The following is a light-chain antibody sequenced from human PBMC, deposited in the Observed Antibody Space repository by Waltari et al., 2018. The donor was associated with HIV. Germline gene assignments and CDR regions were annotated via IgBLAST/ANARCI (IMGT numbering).Light chain of an antibody. CDR3: QVWDTNTDQYVI. CDR1: NIGSKS. J-gene: IGLJ2*01. CDR2: HYT. Sequence: SYVLTQPPSVSVAPGKTARITCGGENIGSKSVKWYQKPPGQAPVMVIYHYTDRPSGIPDRFSGSNSEDTATLTIRRVEVGDEADYFCQVWDTNTDQYVIFGGGTNLAV. V-gene: IGLV3-21*01.